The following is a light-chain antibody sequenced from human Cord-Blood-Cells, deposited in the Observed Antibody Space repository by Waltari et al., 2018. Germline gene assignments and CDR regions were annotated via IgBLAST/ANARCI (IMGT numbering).Light chain of an antibody. V-gene: IGKV4-1*01. CDR2: WAS. J-gene: IGKJ1*01. CDR3: QQYYSTPPT. CDR1: QSVLYSSNNKNY. Sequence: DIVMTQPPDSMAVSLGERATINCKSSQSVLYSSNNKNYLAWYQQKPGQPPKLLIYWASTRKSGVPDRFSGSGSGTDFTLTISSLQAEDVAVYYCQQYYSTPPTFGQGTKVEIK.